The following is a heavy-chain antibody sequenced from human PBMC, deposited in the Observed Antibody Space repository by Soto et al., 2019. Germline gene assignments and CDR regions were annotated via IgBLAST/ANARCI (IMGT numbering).Heavy chain of an antibody. Sequence: SETLSLISAVYGGSFSGYYWSWIRQPPGKGLEWIGEINHNGRTNYNPSLKSRVTISVDTSKNQLSLKLSSVTAADTAVYYCARASSSWYLYYFDYWVQGTLVTVSS. D-gene: IGHD6-13*01. J-gene: IGHJ4*02. V-gene: IGHV4-34*01. CDR2: INHNGRT. CDR1: GGSFSGYY. CDR3: ARASSSWYLYYFDY.